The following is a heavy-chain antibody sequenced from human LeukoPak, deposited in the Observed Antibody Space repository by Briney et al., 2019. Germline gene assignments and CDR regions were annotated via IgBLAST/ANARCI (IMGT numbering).Heavy chain of an antibody. J-gene: IGHJ4*02. CDR3: ARDQSGGYSGFDPRD. V-gene: IGHV3-23*01. Sequence: GGSLRLSCAASGFSFSSYAIHWVRQAPGKGLEWVSAISGSGDSTYYPDSVKGRFTISRDNSKNTVYLQMDSLRAEDTAVYYCARDQSGGYSGFDPRDWGQGALVTVSS. D-gene: IGHD5-12*01. CDR2: ISGSGDST. CDR1: GFSFSSYA.